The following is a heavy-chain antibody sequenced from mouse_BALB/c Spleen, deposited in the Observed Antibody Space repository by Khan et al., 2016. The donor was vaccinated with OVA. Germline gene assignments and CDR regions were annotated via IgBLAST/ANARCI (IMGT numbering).Heavy chain of an antibody. D-gene: IGHD2-12*01. CDR1: GYTFTDYS. CDR3: DRSGIYDGFDY. Sequence: QIQLVQSGPELKKPGETVKISCKASGYTFTDYSMHWVKQAPGKGLKWMGWINTGTGEPTYADDFKGRFAFSLETSASTAYLQINNLKNEDTATYCCDRSGIYDGFDYWGQGTTLTVSS. CDR2: INTGTGEP. V-gene: IGHV9-2-1*01. J-gene: IGHJ2*01.